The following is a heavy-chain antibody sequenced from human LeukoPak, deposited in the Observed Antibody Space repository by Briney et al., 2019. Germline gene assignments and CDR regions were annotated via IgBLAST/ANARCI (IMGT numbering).Heavy chain of an antibody. CDR1: GGSISSGSYY. CDR3: ATTLEYSNNGNYYYYYMDV. J-gene: IGHJ6*03. CDR2: IYTSGST. Sequence: PSETLSLTCTVSGGSISSGSYYWSWIRQPAGKGLEWIGRIYTSGSTNYNPSLKSRVTISVDTSKNQFSLKLSSVTAADTAVYYCATTLEYSNNGNYYYYYMDVWGKGTTVTVSS. V-gene: IGHV4-61*02. D-gene: IGHD6-6*01.